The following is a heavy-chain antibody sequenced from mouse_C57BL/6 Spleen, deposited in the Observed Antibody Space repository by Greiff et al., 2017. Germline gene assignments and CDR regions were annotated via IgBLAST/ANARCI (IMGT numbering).Heavy chain of an antibody. V-gene: IGHV7-3*01. J-gene: IGHJ2*01. Sequence: EVKLVESGGGLVQPGGSLSLSCAASGFTFTDYYMSWVRQPPGKALEWLGFIRNKANGYTTEYSASVKGRFTISRDNSQIILYLQMNALRAEDSATYYCARFGYHTPFDYWGQGTTLTVSS. CDR2: IRNKANGYTT. CDR3: ARFGYHTPFDY. CDR1: GFTFTDYY. D-gene: IGHD2-2*01.